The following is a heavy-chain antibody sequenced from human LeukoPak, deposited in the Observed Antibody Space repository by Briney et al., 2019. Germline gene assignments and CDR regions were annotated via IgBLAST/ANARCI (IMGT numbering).Heavy chain of an antibody. J-gene: IGHJ4*02. CDR1: GYIFTSYG. V-gene: IGHV1-18*01. Sequence: ASVKVPCKASGYIFTSYGINWVRQAPGQGLEWMGWISAHNGNTNYAQKFQGRVTMTTDTSTSTAYMELRRLRSDDTAVYYCARWVPFCDYWGQGTLVTVSS. CDR3: ARWVPFCDY. D-gene: IGHD3-3*02. CDR2: ISAHNGNT.